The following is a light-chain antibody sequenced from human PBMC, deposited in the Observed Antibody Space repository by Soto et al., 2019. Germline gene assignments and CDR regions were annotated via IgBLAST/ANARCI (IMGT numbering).Light chain of an antibody. CDR1: SSDVGYYNY. CDR3: SSYTSSSTPV. Sequence: QSALTQPASVSGSPGQSITISCTGTSSDVGYYNYVSWYQQHPGKAPKLMIYEVNNRPSGVSNRFSGSKSGNTASLTISGLQAEDEADYYCSSYTSSSTPVFGGGTKLTVL. CDR2: EVN. J-gene: IGLJ2*01. V-gene: IGLV2-14*01.